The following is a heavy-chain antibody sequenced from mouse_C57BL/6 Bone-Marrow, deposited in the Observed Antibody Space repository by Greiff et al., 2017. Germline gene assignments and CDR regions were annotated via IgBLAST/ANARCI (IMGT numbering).Heavy chain of an antibody. Sequence: EVQLQQSGAELVRPGASVKLSCTASGFNIKDDYMHWVKQRPEQGLEWIGWIDPENGDTEYASKFQGKATITADTSSNTAYLQLSSLTSEDTAVYYCTQGLLLDYYAMDYWGQGTSVTVSS. CDR1: GFNIKDDY. D-gene: IGHD2-3*01. CDR3: TQGLLLDYYAMDY. CDR2: IDPENGDT. J-gene: IGHJ4*01. V-gene: IGHV14-4*01.